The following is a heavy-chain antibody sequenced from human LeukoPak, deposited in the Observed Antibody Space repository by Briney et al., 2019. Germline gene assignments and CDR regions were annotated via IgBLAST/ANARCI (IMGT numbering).Heavy chain of an antibody. CDR2: IYHSGST. J-gene: IGHJ6*03. CDR1: GGSISSGGYY. D-gene: IGHD2-15*01. Sequence: PSQTLSLTCTVSGGSISSGGYYWSWIRQPPGKGLEWIGYIYHSGSTYYNPSLKSRVTISVDTSKNQFSLKLSSVTAADTAVYYCARAQDIEYYYYYMDVWGKGTTVTVSS. CDR3: ARAQDIEYYYYYMDV. V-gene: IGHV4-30-2*01.